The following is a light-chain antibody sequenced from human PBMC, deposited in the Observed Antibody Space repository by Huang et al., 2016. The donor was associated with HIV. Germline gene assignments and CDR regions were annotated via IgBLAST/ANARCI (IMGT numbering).Light chain of an antibody. CDR3: QQYNNWRT. CDR2: GAS. J-gene: IGKJ1*01. CDR1: ESIGTK. V-gene: IGKV3-15*01. Sequence: EIVMTQSPATLSVSPGERATLSCRASESIGTKLAWFQQKPGQAPRLLIHGASTRATGISARFSGSGSGTEFTLTITSLQSEDFAVYYCQQYNNWRTFGQGTRVEV.